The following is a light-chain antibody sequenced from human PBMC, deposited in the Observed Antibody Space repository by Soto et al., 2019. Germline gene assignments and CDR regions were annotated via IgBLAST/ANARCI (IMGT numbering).Light chain of an antibody. J-gene: IGKJ5*01. CDR3: QQRSDWPPLT. CDR1: QSVGSF. CDR2: DTY. V-gene: IGKV3-11*01. Sequence: EIVLTQSPATLSLSPGERATLSCRASQSVGSFLAWYQQKPGQAPRLLIYDTYKRPTGVPARFTGSGSGADFTLTINRLEPEDFAVYYCQQRSDWPPLTFGQGTRLDIK.